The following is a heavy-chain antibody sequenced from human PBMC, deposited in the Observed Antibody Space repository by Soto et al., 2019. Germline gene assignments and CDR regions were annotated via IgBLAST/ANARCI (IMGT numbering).Heavy chain of an antibody. CDR3: ARSIVVVTALDY. CDR2: INAGNGST. D-gene: IGHD2-21*02. CDR1: GYTFTSYA. V-gene: IGHV1-3*01. J-gene: IGHJ4*02. Sequence: GESLKISCKASGYTFTSYAMHWVRQAPGQRLEWMGWINAGNGSTKYSQKFQGRVTITRDTSASTAYMELSSLRSEDTAVYYCARSIVVVTALDYWGQGTLVTVSS.